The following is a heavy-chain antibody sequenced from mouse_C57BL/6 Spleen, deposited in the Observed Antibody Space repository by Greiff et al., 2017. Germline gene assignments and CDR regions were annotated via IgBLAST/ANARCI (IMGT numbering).Heavy chain of an antibody. CDR1: GYTFTSYW. V-gene: IGHV1-53*01. CDR3: ARSAYYSNFYFDV. J-gene: IGHJ1*03. CDR2: INPSNGGT. D-gene: IGHD2-5*01. Sequence: QVQLQQPGTELVKPGASVKLSCKASGYTFTSYWMHWVKQRPGQGLEWIGKINPSNGGTNNNEKFKSKATLTVDKSSSTAYMQLSSLASEDSAVFDCARSAYYSNFYFDVWGTGTTVTVSS.